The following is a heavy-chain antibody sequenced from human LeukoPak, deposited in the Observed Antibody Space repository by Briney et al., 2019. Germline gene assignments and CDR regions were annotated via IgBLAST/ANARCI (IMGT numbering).Heavy chain of an antibody. D-gene: IGHD1-26*01. CDR3: ARAGRWELTVGFVY. CDR1: GFTFSSYS. V-gene: IGHV3-21*01. Sequence: KPGGSLRLSCAASGFTFSSYSMNWVRQAPGKGLEWVSSISSSSSYIYYADSVKGRFTLSRDHAKNPLYLQMNSLRAEDPAAYYCARAGRWELTVGFVYWGQGTLVTVSS. CDR2: ISSSSSYI. J-gene: IGHJ4*02.